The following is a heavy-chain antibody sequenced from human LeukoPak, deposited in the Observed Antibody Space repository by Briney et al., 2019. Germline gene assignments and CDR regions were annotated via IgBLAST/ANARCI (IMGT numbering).Heavy chain of an antibody. CDR1: GFSFSSYA. CDR3: AKRGYSYGFLVYYFDY. V-gene: IGHV3-23*01. Sequence: GGSLRLSCAASGFSFSSYAMSWVRQAPGKGLEWVSAISGSGGSTYYADSVKGRFTISRDNSKNTLYLQMNSLRAEDTAVYYCAKRGYSYGFLVYYFDYWGQGILVTVSS. J-gene: IGHJ4*02. CDR2: ISGSGGST. D-gene: IGHD5-18*01.